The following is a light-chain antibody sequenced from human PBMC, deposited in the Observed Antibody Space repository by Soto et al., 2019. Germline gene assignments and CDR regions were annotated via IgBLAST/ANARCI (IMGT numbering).Light chain of an antibody. CDR2: GAS. Sequence: EIVLTQSPGTLSLSPGDRATLSCRASQTVSSSYLAWYQQKPGQAPRLLIYGASTRATGIPGRFSGSASGTDFTLTISSLEPEDFAVYYCQQYGTSPMYTFGQGTNLEIK. J-gene: IGKJ2*01. CDR3: QQYGTSPMYT. CDR1: QTVSSSY. V-gene: IGKV3-20*01.